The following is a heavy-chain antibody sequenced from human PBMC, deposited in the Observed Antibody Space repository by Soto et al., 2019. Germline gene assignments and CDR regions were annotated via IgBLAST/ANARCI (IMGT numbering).Heavy chain of an antibody. D-gene: IGHD2-2*01. V-gene: IGHV4-30-4*01. CDR2: ITYSVRT. CDR1: GDSINSGSVY. J-gene: IGHJ6*02. Sequence: SETLSLTCSVNGDSINSGSVYCSWIRQSPGKGLEYIGYITYSVRTFYNPSLKSRVTMSVDTSKNQFSLKLSSVTAADTAVYYCARDEIVPAARIPYYYYGMDVWGQGTKVTVSS. CDR3: ARDEIVPAARIPYYYYGMDV.